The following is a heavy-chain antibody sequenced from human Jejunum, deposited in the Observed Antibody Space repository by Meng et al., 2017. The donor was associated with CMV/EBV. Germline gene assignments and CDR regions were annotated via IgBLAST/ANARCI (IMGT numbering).Heavy chain of an antibody. CDR3: ARDLTNKWFYY. J-gene: IGHJ4*02. D-gene: IGHD1-26*01. Sequence: HLQESRPGLVKPAETLSLTCTASGDPISSGSHSWAWFRQPPGKRLEWIGSMYFSGNADYNPSLKSRVTISLHATQKQFSLRLTSVTAADSAVYFCARDLTNKWFYYWGQGTLVTVSS. CDR2: MYFSGNA. V-gene: IGHV4-39*07. CDR1: GDPISSGSHS.